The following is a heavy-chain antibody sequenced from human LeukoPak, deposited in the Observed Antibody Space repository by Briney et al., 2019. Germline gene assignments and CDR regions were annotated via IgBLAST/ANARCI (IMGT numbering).Heavy chain of an antibody. Sequence: NPSETLSLTCTVSGASISSGGYYWNWIRQPPGKGLEWIGYIYYSRSTSYSPSLKSRLTISVDTSKNQFSLTLSSVTAADTAVYYCARDGYNSGYFDYWGQGTLVTVSS. CDR3: ARDGYNSGYFDY. J-gene: IGHJ4*02. CDR2: IYYSRST. D-gene: IGHD5-24*01. CDR1: GASISSGGYY. V-gene: IGHV4-30-4*01.